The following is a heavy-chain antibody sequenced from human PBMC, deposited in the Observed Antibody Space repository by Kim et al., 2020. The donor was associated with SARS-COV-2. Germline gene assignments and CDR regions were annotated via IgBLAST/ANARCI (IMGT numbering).Heavy chain of an antibody. Sequence: SETLSLTCTVSGGSISSSSYYWGWIRQPPGKGLEWIGSIYYSGSTYYNPSLKSRVTISVDTSKNQFSLKLSSVTAADTAVYYCGTVPQKPGYYGMDVWGQGTTVTVSS. J-gene: IGHJ6*02. CDR2: IYYSGST. D-gene: IGHD4-4*01. V-gene: IGHV4-39*01. CDR1: GGSISSSSYY. CDR3: GTVPQKPGYYGMDV.